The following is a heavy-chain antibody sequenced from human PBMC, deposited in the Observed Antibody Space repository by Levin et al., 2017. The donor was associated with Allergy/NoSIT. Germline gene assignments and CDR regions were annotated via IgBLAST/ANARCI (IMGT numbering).Heavy chain of an antibody. CDR3: ARDRRPSVYSGLDV. CDR1: GFTFSDYW. CDR2: IKQDGSEK. D-gene: IGHD2-21*01. Sequence: GGSLRLSCAASGFTFSDYWMSWVRQAPGKGLEWVANIKQDGSEKYFVDSVKGRFTISRDNADKSLYLEMNTLRVEDTAVYYCARDRRPSVYSGLDVWGQGTTVTVS. V-gene: IGHV3-7*03. J-gene: IGHJ6*02.